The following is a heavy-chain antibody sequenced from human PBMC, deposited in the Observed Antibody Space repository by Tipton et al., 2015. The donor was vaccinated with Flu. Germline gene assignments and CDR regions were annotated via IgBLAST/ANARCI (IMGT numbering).Heavy chain of an antibody. CDR3: ARDRVVGAAAGYYYSYYGMDV. J-gene: IGHJ6*02. CDR1: GFTFSSYA. V-gene: IGHV3-23*01. CDR2: ISGSGGST. D-gene: IGHD1-26*01. Sequence: SLRLSCVGSGFTFSSYAMTWVRQVPGKGLEWVSVISGSGGSTYYADSVKGRFTISRDNSKSTLYLQMNSLRVEDTAVYYCARDRVVGAAAGYYYSYYGMDVWGQGP.